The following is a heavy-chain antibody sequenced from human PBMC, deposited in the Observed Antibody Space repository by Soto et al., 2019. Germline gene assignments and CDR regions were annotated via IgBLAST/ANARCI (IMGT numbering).Heavy chain of an antibody. CDR2: IIPIFGTA. J-gene: IGHJ4*02. CDR1: GGTFSSYA. D-gene: IGHD3-22*01. CDR3: ARRRYYYDSSGYYDGNRGFDY. Sequence: ASVKVSCKASGGTFSSYAISWVRQAPGQGLEWMGGIIPIFGTANYAQKFQGRVTITADESTSTAYMELSSLRSEDTAVYYCARRRYYYDSSGYYDGNRGFDYWGQGTLVTVSS. V-gene: IGHV1-69*13.